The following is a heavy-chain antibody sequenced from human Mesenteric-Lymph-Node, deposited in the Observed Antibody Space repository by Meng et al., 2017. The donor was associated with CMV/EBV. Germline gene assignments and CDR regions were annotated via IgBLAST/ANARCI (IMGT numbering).Heavy chain of an antibody. CDR2: ISAYNGNT. D-gene: IGHD2-2*01. CDR1: YTFTGYG. V-gene: IGHV1-18*04. J-gene: IGHJ5*02. CDR3: ARDWVVPAATNMATFDP. Sequence: YTFTGYGISWVRHAPGQGLEWMGWISAYNGNTNYAQKLQGRVTMTTDTSTSTAYMELRSLRSDDTAVYYCARDWVVPAATNMATFDPWGQGTLVTVSS.